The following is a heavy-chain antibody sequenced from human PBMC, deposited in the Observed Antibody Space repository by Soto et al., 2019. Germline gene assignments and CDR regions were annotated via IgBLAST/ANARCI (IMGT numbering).Heavy chain of an antibody. J-gene: IGHJ4*01. CDR3: VRDFLGP. D-gene: IGHD1-26*01. V-gene: IGHV4-61*08. Sequence: SDALSLTRSLSGASVTSGGYHWNWIRQSPGKGLEWIGYMYSTGTTNYNPSVRRRVSISIDTSKKQFSLKLTYVTAADRAISSCVRDFLGPWGHVPPVPVSS. CDR2: MYSTGTT. CDR1: GASVTSGGYH.